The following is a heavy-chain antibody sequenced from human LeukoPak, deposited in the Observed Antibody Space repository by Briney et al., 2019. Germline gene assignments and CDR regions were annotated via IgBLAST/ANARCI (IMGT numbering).Heavy chain of an antibody. CDR3: AKDYCRGGNCPLPFFDS. CDR1: GFTLTEHA. D-gene: IGHD2-15*01. CDR2: IIDVGDT. Sequence: GGSLRLSCAVSGFTLTEHALSWVRQAPGEGLEWVSGIIDVGDTYYADSVKGRLTISRDSSKNTLYLQMNSLRAEDTATYYCAKDYCRGGNCPLPFFDSWGQGTLVTVSS. J-gene: IGHJ4*02. V-gene: IGHV3-23*01.